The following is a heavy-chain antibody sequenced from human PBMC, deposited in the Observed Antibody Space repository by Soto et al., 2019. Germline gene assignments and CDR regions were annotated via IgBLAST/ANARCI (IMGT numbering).Heavy chain of an antibody. CDR2: MYYTGVT. CDR3: ARGGEPLGYYGLDV. Sequence: SETLSLTCSVSGGSVRSGNHFWNWIRQPPGRGLEWLGYMYYTGVTNYNPSLKSRVSMSVDTSKNQFSLKLTPLTAADTAVYYCARGGEPLGYYGLDVWGQGTTVTVSS. D-gene: IGHD3-10*01. CDR1: GGSVRSGNHF. J-gene: IGHJ6*02. V-gene: IGHV4-61*01.